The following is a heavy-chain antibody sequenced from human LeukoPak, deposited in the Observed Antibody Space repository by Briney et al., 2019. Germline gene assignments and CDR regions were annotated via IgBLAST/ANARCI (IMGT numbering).Heavy chain of an antibody. D-gene: IGHD1-26*01. CDR2: ILSSGST. V-gene: IGHV4-61*02. Sequence: SETLSLTCTVSHGSISSGSYHWTWYRQPAGKGLEWIGRILSSGSTNSNPSLKSRVTISLDKSKNQFSLDLISVTAADTAVYYCATRLGGNAFDILGQGTMVTVSS. CDR1: HGSISSGSYH. J-gene: IGHJ3*02. CDR3: ATRLGGNAFDI.